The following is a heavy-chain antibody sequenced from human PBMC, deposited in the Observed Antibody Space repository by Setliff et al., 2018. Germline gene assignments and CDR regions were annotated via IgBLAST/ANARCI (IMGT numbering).Heavy chain of an antibody. Sequence: ASVKVSCKSSGYTFTSYDINWVRQATGQGLEWMGWMNPNSGNTGYVQKFQGRVTMTRNTSISTAYMDLSSLRFEDTAVYYCARAQSWSGGPYYFDNWGQGTLVTSPQ. CDR1: GYTFTSYD. CDR2: MNPNSGNT. V-gene: IGHV1-8*02. D-gene: IGHD3-3*01. CDR3: ARAQSWSGGPYYFDN. J-gene: IGHJ4*02.